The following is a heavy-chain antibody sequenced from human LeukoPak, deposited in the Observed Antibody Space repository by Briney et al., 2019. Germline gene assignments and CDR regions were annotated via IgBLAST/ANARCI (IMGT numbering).Heavy chain of an antibody. D-gene: IGHD1-14*01. CDR2: INTDGIAT. V-gene: IGHV3-74*01. CDR1: GLTLSSYW. Sequence: GGSLRLSCAASGLTLSSYWMHWVRQAPGKGLVWVSHINTDGIATTYADSVKGRFTISRDNAKNTLYLQMNSLRAEDTAVYYCVRDSNLSFDYWGQGALVTVSS. J-gene: IGHJ4*02. CDR3: VRDSNLSFDY.